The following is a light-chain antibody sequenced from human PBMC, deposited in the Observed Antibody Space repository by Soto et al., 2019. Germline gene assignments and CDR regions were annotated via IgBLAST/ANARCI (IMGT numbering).Light chain of an antibody. CDR1: SSNIGRNT. V-gene: IGLV1-44*01. CDR2: SDN. J-gene: IGLJ2*01. CDR3: AAWDDSLNGMV. Sequence: QSVLTQPPSASGTPGQRVTISCSGSSSNIGRNTVNWYQQLPGTAPKLLIYSDNQRPSGVPVRFSVSKSGTSVSLAISGLQSDDEADYYCAAWDDSLNGMVFGGGTKLTVL.